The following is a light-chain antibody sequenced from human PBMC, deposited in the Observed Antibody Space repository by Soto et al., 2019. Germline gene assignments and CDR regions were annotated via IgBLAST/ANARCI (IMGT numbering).Light chain of an antibody. CDR3: QQYDNWPSLT. CDR2: GVS. J-gene: IGKJ4*01. CDR1: QSVSDS. Sequence: EIVMTQSPATLSVSPGERATLSCRASQSVSDSLAWYQQKPGQPPRLLIYGVSTRATGIPARFSGSGYGTEFTLTISSLQSEDLAVYHCQQYDNWPSLTFGGGTKVDIK. V-gene: IGKV3-15*01.